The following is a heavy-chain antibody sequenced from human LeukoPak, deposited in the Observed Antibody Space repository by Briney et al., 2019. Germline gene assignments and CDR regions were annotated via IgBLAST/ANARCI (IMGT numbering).Heavy chain of an antibody. D-gene: IGHD1-1*01. V-gene: IGHV3-7*01. Sequence: GGSLRLSCAASGFTFSSYWMSWVRQAPGKGLEWVANIKQDGSEKYYVDSVKGRFTISRDNAKNSLYLQMNSLRAEDTAVYYCATTGNSNWDVYFDYWGQGTLVTVSS. CDR1: GFTFSSYW. CDR2: IKQDGSEK. J-gene: IGHJ4*02. CDR3: ATTGNSNWDVYFDY.